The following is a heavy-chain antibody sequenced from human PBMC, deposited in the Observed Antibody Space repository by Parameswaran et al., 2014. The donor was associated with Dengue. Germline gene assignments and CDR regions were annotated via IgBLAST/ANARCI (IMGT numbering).Heavy chain of an antibody. CDR2: IYPGDSDT. Sequence: VRQMPGKGLEWMGIIYPGDSDTRYSPSFQGQVTISADKSISTAYLQWSSLKASDTAMYYCARIAPMIVVVHTGTDAFDIWGQGTMVTVSS. J-gene: IGHJ3*02. V-gene: IGHV5-51*01. D-gene: IGHD3-22*01. CDR3: ARIAPMIVVVHTGTDAFDI.